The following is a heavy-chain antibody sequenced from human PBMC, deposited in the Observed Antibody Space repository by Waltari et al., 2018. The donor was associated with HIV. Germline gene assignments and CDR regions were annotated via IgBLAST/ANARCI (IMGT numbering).Heavy chain of an antibody. V-gene: IGHV4-39*01. D-gene: IGHD6-6*01. CDR2: IYYSGGT. CDR3: ARHGIAARQYYYYDGMDV. Sequence: QLQLQESGPGLVKPSETLSLTCTVSGGSISSSSYYWVWFRQPPGKGLDWIGMIYYSGGTDYNPSLKSRITISVDTSKNQFSRKLSSVTAAETAVYYCARHGIAARQYYYYDGMDVWGQGTTVTVSS. CDR1: GGSISSSSYY. J-gene: IGHJ6*02.